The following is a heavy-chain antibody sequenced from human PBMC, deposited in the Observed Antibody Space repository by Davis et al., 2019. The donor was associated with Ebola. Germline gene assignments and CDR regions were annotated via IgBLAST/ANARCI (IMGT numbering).Heavy chain of an antibody. V-gene: IGHV1-2*02. CDR3: AREGSGGSCHFDY. CDR1: GYTFTGYY. CDR2: INPNSGGT. Sequence: ASVKVSCKASGYTFTGYYMHWVRQAPGQGLEWMGWINPNSGGTNYTQKFQGRVTMTRDTSISTAYMELSRLRSDDTAVYYCAREGSGGSCHFDYWGQGTLVTVSS. J-gene: IGHJ4*02. D-gene: IGHD2-15*01.